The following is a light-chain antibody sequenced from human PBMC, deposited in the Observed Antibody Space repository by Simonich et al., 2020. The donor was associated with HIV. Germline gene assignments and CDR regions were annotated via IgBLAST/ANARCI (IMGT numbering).Light chain of an antibody. CDR2: GAS. CDR1: QSVSSN. Sequence: EIVMTQSPATLSVSPGERATLSCRASQSVSSNFAWYQQKPGQAPRLLIYGASTRATCIPARFSGSGSGTEFTLTISSMQSEDFAVYYCQQYNNWPPYTFAQGTKLEIK. J-gene: IGKJ2*01. V-gene: IGKV3-15*01. CDR3: QQYNNWPPYT.